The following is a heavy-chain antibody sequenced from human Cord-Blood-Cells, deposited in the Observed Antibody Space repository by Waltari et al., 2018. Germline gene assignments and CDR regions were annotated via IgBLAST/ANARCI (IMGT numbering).Heavy chain of an antibody. CDR3: AKEAFDI. CDR2: IWYDGSNK. J-gene: IGHJ3*02. V-gene: IGHV3-30*18. Sequence: QVQLVESGGGVVQPGRSLRLSCAASGFTLSSFGMHWVRQAPGKGLEWVAVIWYDGSNKYYADSVKGRFTISRDNSKNTLYLQMNSLRAEDTAMYYCAKEAFDIWGQGTMVTVSS. CDR1: GFTLSSFG.